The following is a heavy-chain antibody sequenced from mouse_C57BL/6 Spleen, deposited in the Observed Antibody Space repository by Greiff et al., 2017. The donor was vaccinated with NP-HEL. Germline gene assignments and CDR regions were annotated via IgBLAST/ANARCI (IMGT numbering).Heavy chain of an antibody. J-gene: IGHJ2*01. CDR2: FYPGSGSI. V-gene: IGHV1-62-2*01. CDR3: ARHEVGYSPHFDY. Sequence: VKLMESGAELVKPGASVTLSCKASGYNFTEYTIHWVKQRSGQGLEWIGWFYPGSGSIKYNEKFKDKATLTADKSSSTVYMELSRLTSEDSAVYFCARHEVGYSPHFDYWGQGTTLTVSS. CDR1: GYNFTEYT. D-gene: IGHD2-12*01.